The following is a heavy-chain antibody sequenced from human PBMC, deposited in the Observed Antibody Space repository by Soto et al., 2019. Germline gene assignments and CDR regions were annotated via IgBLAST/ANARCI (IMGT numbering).Heavy chain of an antibody. CDR3: ASGGSSTSYYYYMDV. CDR2: MNPSRGNT. D-gene: IGHD6-13*01. V-gene: IGHV1-8*01. CDR1: GSTFTSYD. J-gene: IGHJ6*03. Sequence: QVQLVQSGAEVKKPGASVKVSCQASGSTFTSYDINWVRQATGQGLEWMGWMNPSRGNTGYAGEFQGRVTMPRNTSTSTAYMELSSLRPEDTAVYYCASGGSSTSYYYYMDVWGQGTTVTVSS.